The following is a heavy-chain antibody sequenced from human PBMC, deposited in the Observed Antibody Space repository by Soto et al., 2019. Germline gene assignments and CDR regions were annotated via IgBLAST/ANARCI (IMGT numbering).Heavy chain of an antibody. V-gene: IGHV4-30-4*01. Sequence: QVQLQESGPGLVKPSQTLSLTCTVSGGSISSGDYYWSWIRQPPGKGLEWIGYIYYSGSTYYNPSLKSRVTISVDTSKNQFSLKLSSVTAADTAVYYCAREEGNYRNSPVVEMATIRYFDLWGRGTLVTVSS. J-gene: IGHJ2*01. CDR3: AREEGNYRNSPVVEMATIRYFDL. D-gene: IGHD5-12*01. CDR2: IYYSGST. CDR1: GGSISSGDYY.